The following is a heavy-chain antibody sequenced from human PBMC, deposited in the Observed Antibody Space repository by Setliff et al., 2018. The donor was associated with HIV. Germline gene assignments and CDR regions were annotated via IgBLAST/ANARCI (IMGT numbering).Heavy chain of an antibody. Sequence: PSETLSLTCTVSGDSIGDYYWNWIRQPAGKGLEWIGRVYASAYSNYNPSLKSRVTMSVDTSQNQFSLKLRSENAADTAGYYCARDWVTRSNYDGSGSPWYFDFWGRGILVTVSS. CDR3: ARDWVTRSNYDGSGSPWYFDF. CDR1: GDSIGDYY. J-gene: IGHJ2*01. CDR2: VYASAYS. V-gene: IGHV4-4*07. D-gene: IGHD3-10*01.